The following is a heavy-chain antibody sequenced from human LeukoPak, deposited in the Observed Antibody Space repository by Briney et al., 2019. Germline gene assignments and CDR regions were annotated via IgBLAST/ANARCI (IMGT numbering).Heavy chain of an antibody. CDR2: TYYRSKWYN. CDR3: VRSSSWAYDS. CDR1: GDSVSSNSVT. Sequence: SQTLSLTCAISGDSVSSNSVTWDWIRHSPSRGLEWLGRTYYRSKWYNDYAVFVKSRITVNPDTSNNQFSLQLNYVTPEDSAVYYCVRSSSWAYDSWGQGTLVTVSS. V-gene: IGHV6-1*01. J-gene: IGHJ4*02. D-gene: IGHD3-16*01.